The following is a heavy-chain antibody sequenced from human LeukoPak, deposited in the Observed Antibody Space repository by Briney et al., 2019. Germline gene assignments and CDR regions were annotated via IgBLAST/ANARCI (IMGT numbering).Heavy chain of an antibody. CDR2: IYYSGST. D-gene: IGHD6-19*01. J-gene: IGHJ4*02. Sequence: SETLSLTCTVSGGSISSGGYYWSWIRQHPGKGLEWIGYIYYSGSTYYNPSLKSRVTISVDTSKNQFSLKLSSVTAADTAVYYCARGGRSGWYGGYWGQGTLVTVSS. CDR1: GGSISSGGYY. V-gene: IGHV4-31*03. CDR3: ARGGRSGWYGGY.